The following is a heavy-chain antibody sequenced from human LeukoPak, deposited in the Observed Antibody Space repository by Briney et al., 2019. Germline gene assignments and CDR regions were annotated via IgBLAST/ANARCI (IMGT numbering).Heavy chain of an antibody. V-gene: IGHV3-48*03. Sequence: RGSPRLSCAASGFTFSSYDMNWVRQAPGKGLEWISHISSGGSSIDYADSVKGRFTISRDNSKNMLYLQMNSLRAEDTAVYFCARDLNTVVGPAEHWGQGTLVPVFS. D-gene: IGHD2-2*01. J-gene: IGHJ1*01. CDR3: ARDLNTVVGPAEH. CDR1: GFTFSSYD. CDR2: ISSGGSSI.